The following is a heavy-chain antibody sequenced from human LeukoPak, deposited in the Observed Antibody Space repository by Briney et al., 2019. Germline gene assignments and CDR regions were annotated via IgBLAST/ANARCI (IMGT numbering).Heavy chain of an antibody. CDR2: FYISGST. D-gene: IGHD2-2*02. CDR1: GGSISSNY. J-gene: IGHJ4*02. V-gene: IGHV4-4*07. Sequence: SETLSLTCTVSGGSISSNYWSWVRQPAGRGLEWIGRFYISGSTKYNPSLKSRVTMSIDTSKNQFSLKLTSVTAADTAVYYCARDARLYYYFDYWGQGTLVTVSS. CDR3: ARDARLYYYFDY.